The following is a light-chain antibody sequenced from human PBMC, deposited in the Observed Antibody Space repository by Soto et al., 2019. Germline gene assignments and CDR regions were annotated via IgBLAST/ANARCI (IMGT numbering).Light chain of an antibody. CDR2: EGS. CDR1: SSDGGSYNL. Sequence: QSVLTQPASVSGSPGQSSTISCTGTSSDGGSYNLVSWYQQHPGKAPKLMIYEGSKRPSGVSNRFSGSKSGNTASLTISGLQAEYEADYYCCSYAGSSTPFGGGTKLTVL. CDR3: CSYAGSSTP. J-gene: IGLJ3*02. V-gene: IGLV2-23*01.